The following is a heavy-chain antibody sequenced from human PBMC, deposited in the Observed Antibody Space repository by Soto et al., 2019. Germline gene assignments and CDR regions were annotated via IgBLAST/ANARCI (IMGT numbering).Heavy chain of an antibody. J-gene: IGHJ3*02. Sequence: QVQLVHSGAEVKKPGSSVKVSCKASGGTFSSYAISWVRQAPGQGLEWMGGIIPIFGTANYAQKFQGRVTSTADESTSTAYMELSSLRSEDTAVYYCARDREVGATWVYAFDIWGQGTLVTVSS. CDR1: GGTFSSYA. CDR2: IIPIFGTA. CDR3: ARDREVGATWVYAFDI. D-gene: IGHD1-26*01. V-gene: IGHV1-69*01.